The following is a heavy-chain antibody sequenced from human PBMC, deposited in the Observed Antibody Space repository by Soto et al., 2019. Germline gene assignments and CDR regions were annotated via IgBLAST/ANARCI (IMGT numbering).Heavy chain of an antibody. V-gene: IGHV1-69*01. Sequence: QVQLVQSGAEVKKPGSSVKVSCKASGGTFSSYAISWVRQAPGQGLEWMGGIIPIFGTANYAQKFQGRVKITADESTSTAYMELSSLRSEDTAVYYCARDRLGYCSGGSCYYTDYWGQGTLVTVSS. CDR1: GGTFSSYA. D-gene: IGHD2-15*01. CDR2: IIPIFGTA. CDR3: ARDRLGYCSGGSCYYTDY. J-gene: IGHJ4*02.